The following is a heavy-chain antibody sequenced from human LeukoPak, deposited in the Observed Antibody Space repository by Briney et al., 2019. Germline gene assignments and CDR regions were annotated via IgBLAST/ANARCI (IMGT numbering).Heavy chain of an antibody. CDR1: GYSISSGYY. CDR2: IYYSGST. CDR3: AREFRQQLVRAFDI. Sequence: PSETLSLTCTVSGYSISSGYYWGWIRQPPGKGLEWIGSIYYSGSTYYNPSLKSRVTISVDTSKNQFSLKLSSVTAADTAVYYCAREFRQQLVRAFDIWGQGTMVTVSS. J-gene: IGHJ3*02. V-gene: IGHV4-38-2*02. D-gene: IGHD6-13*01.